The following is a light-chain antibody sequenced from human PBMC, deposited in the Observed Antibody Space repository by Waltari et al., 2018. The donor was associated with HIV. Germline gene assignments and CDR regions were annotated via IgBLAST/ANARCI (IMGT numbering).Light chain of an antibody. CDR1: QGISSY. Sequence: DIQLTQSPSFLSASVGARVTITCRASQGISSYLAWYQQKPGKAPKLLIYAASTLQSGVPSRFSGSGSGTEFTLTISSLQPEDFATYYCQQLNSYLFTFGQGTRLEIK. CDR2: AAS. V-gene: IGKV1-9*01. CDR3: QQLNSYLFT. J-gene: IGKJ5*01.